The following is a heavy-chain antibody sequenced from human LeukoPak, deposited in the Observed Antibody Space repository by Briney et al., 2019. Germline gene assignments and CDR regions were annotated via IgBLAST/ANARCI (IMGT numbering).Heavy chain of an antibody. CDR1: GFTFKSYG. CDR2: ISSSSSTI. D-gene: IGHD2-15*01. CDR3: ARDGGYCSGGSCYVLFEY. V-gene: IGHV3-48*01. J-gene: IGHJ4*02. Sequence: GGSLRLSCAGSGFTFKSYGMNWVRQAPGKGLEWVSYISSSSSTIYYADSVKSRFTISRDNAKNSLYLQATSLRAEGTAVYYCARDGGYCSGGSCYVLFEYWGQGTLVTVSS.